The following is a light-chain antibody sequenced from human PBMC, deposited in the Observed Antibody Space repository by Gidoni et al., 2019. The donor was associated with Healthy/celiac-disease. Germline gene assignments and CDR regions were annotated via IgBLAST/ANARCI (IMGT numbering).Light chain of an antibody. Sequence: EIVMTQSPATLSLSPGERATLSCRASQSVSSNLAWYQQKPGQAPRLLIYGASTRATGIPARFSGSGSGTEFTLTISSLQSEDFAVYYCQQYNNWQDTFGQGTKLEIK. CDR1: QSVSSN. CDR3: QQYNNWQDT. CDR2: GAS. J-gene: IGKJ2*01. V-gene: IGKV3-15*01.